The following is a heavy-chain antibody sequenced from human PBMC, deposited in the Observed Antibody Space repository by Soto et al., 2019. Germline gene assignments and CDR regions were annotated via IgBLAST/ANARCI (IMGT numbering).Heavy chain of an antibody. CDR2: ISWNSGSI. CDR1: GFTFDDYA. D-gene: IGHD6-19*01. Sequence: EVQLVESGGGLVQPGRSLRLSCAASGFTFDDYAMHWVRQAPGKGLEWVSGISWNSGSIGYADSVKGRFTISRDNAKNSLYLQMNSLRAEDTALYYCAKDIGGGWYKGYFQHWGQGTLVTVSS. CDR3: AKDIGGGWYKGYFQH. J-gene: IGHJ1*01. V-gene: IGHV3-9*01.